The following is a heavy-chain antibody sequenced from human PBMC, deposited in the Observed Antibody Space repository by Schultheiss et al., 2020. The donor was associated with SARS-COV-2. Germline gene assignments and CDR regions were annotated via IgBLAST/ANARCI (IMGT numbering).Heavy chain of an antibody. D-gene: IGHD1-14*01. Sequence: SQTLSLTCAVYGGSFSGYYWSWIRQPPGKGLEWIGEINHSGSTNYNPSLKSRVTISVDTCKNQFSLKLSSVTAADTAVYYCARANHGSAGAGLDRHSKFDPWGQGTRVTVSA. J-gene: IGHJ5*02. CDR1: GGSFSGYY. V-gene: IGHV4-34*01. CDR3: ARANHGSAGAGLDRHSKFDP. CDR2: INHSGST.